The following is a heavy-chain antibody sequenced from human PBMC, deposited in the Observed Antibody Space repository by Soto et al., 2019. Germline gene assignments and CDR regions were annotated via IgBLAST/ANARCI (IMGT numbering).Heavy chain of an antibody. D-gene: IGHD1-20*01. V-gene: IGHV4-61*08. CDR1: GGSISSGGYY. J-gene: IGHJ4*02. CDR2: ISSSGTT. CDR3: ARGSGITGTIDY. Sequence: SETVSLTCTVSGGSISSGGYYWSWIRQHPGKGLEWIGYISSSGTTNYNPSLKSRVTLSVATSKNQFSLNLSSLTAADTAVYYCARGSGITGTIDYWGQGTLVTVSS.